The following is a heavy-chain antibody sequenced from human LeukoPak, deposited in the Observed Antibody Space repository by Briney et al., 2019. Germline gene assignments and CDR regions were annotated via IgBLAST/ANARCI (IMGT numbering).Heavy chain of an antibody. CDR2: ISAYNGNT. J-gene: IGHJ4*02. CDR3: ARETYSNILTGTDY. CDR1: GYTFTSYD. V-gene: IGHV1-18*01. D-gene: IGHD3-9*01. Sequence: ASVKVSCKASGYTFTSYDINWVRQATGQGLEWMGWISAYNGNTNYAQKLQGRLTLTIDTSTSTAYMELRSLTSDDTAVYYCARETYSNILTGTDYWGPGTLVTVSS.